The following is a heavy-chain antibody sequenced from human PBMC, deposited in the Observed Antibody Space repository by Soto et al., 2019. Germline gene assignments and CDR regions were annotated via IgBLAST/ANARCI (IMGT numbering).Heavy chain of an antibody. CDR1: GYRFTSYW. D-gene: IGHD1-20*01. V-gene: IGHV5-51*01. J-gene: IGHJ4*02. Sequence: PGESLKISCKGSGYRFTSYWVGWVRQMPGKGLEWMGIINPADSDTRYGPSFQGQVTISVDKSISTAYLQWSSLKAPDTAMYYCTRHLNWNDWTHFDYWGQGTQVTVSS. CDR2: INPADSDT. CDR3: TRHLNWNDWTHFDY.